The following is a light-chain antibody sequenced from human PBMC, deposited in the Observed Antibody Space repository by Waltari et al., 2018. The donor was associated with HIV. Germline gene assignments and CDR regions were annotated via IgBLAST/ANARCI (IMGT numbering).Light chain of an antibody. Sequence: DIQMTQSPSSFSPSVGDKVTITCRASQAIRFALGWYQQKPGKAPKRLIYAASSVQGGVPSRFSGSGSATEFTLTISSLQAEDFATYYCLQHSRYPWTFGQGTKVEIK. V-gene: IGKV1-17*01. CDR1: QAIRFA. J-gene: IGKJ1*01. CDR2: AAS. CDR3: LQHSRYPWT.